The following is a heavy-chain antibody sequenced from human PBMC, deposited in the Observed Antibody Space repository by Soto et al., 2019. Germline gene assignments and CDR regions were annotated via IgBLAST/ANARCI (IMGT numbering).Heavy chain of an antibody. J-gene: IGHJ2*01. CDR2: IYYIGST. D-gene: IGHD3-10*01. Sequence: QVQLQESGPGLVKPSQTLSLTCTVSGGSISSGGYYWSWIRQHPGKGLEWIGYIYYIGSTYYNPSLKSRVTLSVDTSKNQFSLKVSSVTAADTAVYYCARAAPGPLGVAFDLWGRCTLVTVSS. CDR3: ARAAPGPLGVAFDL. CDR1: GGSISSGGYY. V-gene: IGHV4-31*03.